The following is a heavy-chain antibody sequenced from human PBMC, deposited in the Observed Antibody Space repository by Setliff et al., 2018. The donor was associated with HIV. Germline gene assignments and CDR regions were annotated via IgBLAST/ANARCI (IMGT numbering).Heavy chain of an antibody. D-gene: IGHD1-26*01. Sequence: GASVKVSCKASGGTFSSYAINWVRQAPGQGLEWMGGIIPMFGTRNYAQKFQGRVTITTDESTSTAYMELSSLRSEDTALYYCARGQSQGYAYGGSYGAFDIWGQGTMVTVSS. CDR2: IIPMFGTR. V-gene: IGHV1-69*05. CDR3: ARGQSQGYAYGGSYGAFDI. CDR1: GGTFSSYA. J-gene: IGHJ3*02.